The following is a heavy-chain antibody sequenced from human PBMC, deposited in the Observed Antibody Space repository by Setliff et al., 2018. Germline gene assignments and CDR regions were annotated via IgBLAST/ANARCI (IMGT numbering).Heavy chain of an antibody. J-gene: IGHJ4*02. CDR1: GFAFASHN. Sequence: VGSLRLSCAASGFAFASHNMLWVRQAPGKGLEWVAAISSANNYLVYADSVKGRFTISRDNAKNSVYLQMNSLRAEDTAIYYCATTRVWIPVLDSCGQGTLVTVSS. D-gene: IGHD5-18*01. CDR3: ATTRVWIPVLDS. CDR2: ISSANNYL. V-gene: IGHV3-21*04.